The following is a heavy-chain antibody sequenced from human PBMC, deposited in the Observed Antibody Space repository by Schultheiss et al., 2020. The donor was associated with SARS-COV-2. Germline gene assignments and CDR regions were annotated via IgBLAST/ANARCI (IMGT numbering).Heavy chain of an antibody. J-gene: IGHJ6*03. D-gene: IGHD6-25*01. V-gene: IGHV1-2*02. CDR3: ARERIPQRRPYYYYYMDV. CDR1: GYTFTGYY. Sequence: GGSLRLSCKASGYTFTGYYMHWVRQAPGQGLEWMGWINPNSGGTNYAQKFQGRVTMTRDTSISTAYMELSRLRSDDTAVYYCARERIPQRRPYYYYYMDVWGKGTTVTVSS. CDR2: INPNSGGT.